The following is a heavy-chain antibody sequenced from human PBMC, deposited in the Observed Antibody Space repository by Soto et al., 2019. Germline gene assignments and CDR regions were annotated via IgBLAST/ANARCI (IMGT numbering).Heavy chain of an antibody. CDR2: INPNSGGT. CDR1: GYTFTGYY. Sequence: GASVKVSCKASGYTFTGYYMHWVRQAPGQGLEWMGWINPNSGGTNYAQKFQGWVTMTRDTSISTAYMELSRLRSDDTAVYYCARSLGAAAGDWFDPWGQGTLVTVSS. J-gene: IGHJ5*02. CDR3: ARSLGAAAGDWFDP. D-gene: IGHD6-13*01. V-gene: IGHV1-2*04.